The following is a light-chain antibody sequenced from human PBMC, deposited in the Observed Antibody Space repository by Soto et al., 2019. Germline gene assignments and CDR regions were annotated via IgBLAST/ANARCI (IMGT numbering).Light chain of an antibody. CDR1: SSDVGAYKY. CDR3: SSYTSSNTYV. V-gene: IGLV2-14*03. CDR2: DVS. J-gene: IGLJ1*01. Sequence: SALTQPASVSGSPEQSITISCTGTSSDVGAYKYVSWYQHHPGKVPQLMIYDVSNRPSGVSDRFSGSKSGNTASLTISGLQAEEEADYYCSSYTSSNTYVFGTGTKVTVL.